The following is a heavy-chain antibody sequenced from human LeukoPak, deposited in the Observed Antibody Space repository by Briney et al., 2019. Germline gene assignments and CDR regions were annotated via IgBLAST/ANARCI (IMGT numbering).Heavy chain of an antibody. CDR1: GYTFTSYG. V-gene: IGHV1-18*01. CDR3: ARDRSYYYDSSGYYPLDY. D-gene: IGHD3-22*01. Sequence: ASVKVSCKASGYTFTSYGISWVRQAPGQGLEWMGLISAYNGNTNYAQKLQGRVTMTTDTSTSTAYMELRSLRSDDTAVYYCARDRSYYYDSSGYYPLDYWGQGTLVTVSS. J-gene: IGHJ4*02. CDR2: ISAYNGNT.